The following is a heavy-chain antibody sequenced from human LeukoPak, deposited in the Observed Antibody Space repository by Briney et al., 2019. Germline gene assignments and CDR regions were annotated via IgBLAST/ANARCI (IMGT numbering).Heavy chain of an antibody. CDR2: INSDGSST. Sequence: GGSLRLSCTGPGFTFSNYWMHRVRHAPGKGLVWGSGINSDGSSTNYANSVKGRFTISRDNAKNTLYLQMDSLIDEDTAIYYCGLSMVRALSPDYWGQGTLVTVSS. J-gene: IGHJ4*02. V-gene: IGHV3-74*01. CDR1: GFTFSNYW. CDR3: GLSMVRALSPDY. D-gene: IGHD3-10*01.